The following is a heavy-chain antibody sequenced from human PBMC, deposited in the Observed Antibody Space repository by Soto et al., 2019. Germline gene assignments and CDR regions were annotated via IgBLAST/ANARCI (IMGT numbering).Heavy chain of an antibody. J-gene: IGHJ4*02. CDR3: ARLSPDYDSSGYDLSDY. D-gene: IGHD3-22*01. CDR1: GYSFTSYW. V-gene: IGHV5-51*01. CDR2: IYPGDSDT. Sequence: GESLKISCKGSGYSFTSYWIGWVRQMPGKGLEWMGIIYPGDSDTRYIPSFQGQVTISADKSISTAYPPWSSLKASDTAMYYCARLSPDYDSSGYDLSDYWGQGTLVTVSS.